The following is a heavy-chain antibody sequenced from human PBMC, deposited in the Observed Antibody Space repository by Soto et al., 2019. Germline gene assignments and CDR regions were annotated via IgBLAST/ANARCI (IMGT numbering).Heavy chain of an antibody. CDR3: ARVYCTNGVCYLGDAFDI. CDR2: IYYSGST. V-gene: IGHV4-39*01. Sequence: SETLSLTCAVYGGSISSSSYYWGWIRQPPGKGLEWIGSIYYSGSTYYNPSLKSRVTISVDTSKNQFSLKLSSVTAADTAVYYCARVYCTNGVCYLGDAFDIWGQGTMVTVSS. CDR1: GGSISSSSYY. J-gene: IGHJ3*02. D-gene: IGHD2-8*01.